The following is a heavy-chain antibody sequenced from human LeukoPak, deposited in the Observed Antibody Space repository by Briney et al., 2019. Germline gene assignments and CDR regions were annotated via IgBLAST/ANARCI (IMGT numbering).Heavy chain of an antibody. Sequence: GGSLRLPCAASGFTFSSYWMSWVRQAPGKGLEWVANIKQDGSEKYYVDSVKGRFTISRDNAKNSLYLQMNSLRAEDTAVYYCASVTTYYYDSSGRPSYYFDYWGQGTLVTVSS. D-gene: IGHD3-22*01. V-gene: IGHV3-7*01. CDR3: ASVTTYYYDSSGRPSYYFDY. J-gene: IGHJ4*02. CDR1: GFTFSSYW. CDR2: IKQDGSEK.